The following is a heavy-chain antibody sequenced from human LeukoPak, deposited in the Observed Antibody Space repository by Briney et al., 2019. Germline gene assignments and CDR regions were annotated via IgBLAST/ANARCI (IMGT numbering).Heavy chain of an antibody. V-gene: IGHV3-33*08. CDR1: GFTFSNYA. D-gene: IGHD6-13*01. CDR3: ARDAVYSSSWQYY. J-gene: IGHJ4*02. CDR2: IWYDGSNK. Sequence: PGGSLRLSCAASGFTFSNYAMHWVRQAPGKGLEWVAVIWYDGSNKYYADSVKGRFTISRDNSKNTLYLQMNSLRAEDTAVYYCARDAVYSSSWQYYWGQGTLVTVSS.